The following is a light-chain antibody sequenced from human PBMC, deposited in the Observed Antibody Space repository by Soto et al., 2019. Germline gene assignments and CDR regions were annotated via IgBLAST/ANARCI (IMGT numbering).Light chain of an antibody. J-gene: IGKJ1*01. CDR1: QSVSSNY. CDR3: QQYGSSPWT. CDR2: VAS. V-gene: IGKV3-20*01. Sequence: EIVLTQSPGTLSLSPGERATLSCRASQSVSSNYLAWYQQKPGQAPRPLIYVASSRATVIPDRFSGSGAGTEFTLTISRLEPEDFAVYYCQQYGSSPWTFGQGTTVEIK.